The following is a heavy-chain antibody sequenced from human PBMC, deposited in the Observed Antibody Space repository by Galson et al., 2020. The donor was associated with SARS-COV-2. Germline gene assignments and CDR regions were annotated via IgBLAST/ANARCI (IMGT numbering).Heavy chain of an antibody. J-gene: IGHJ4*02. Sequence: GESLKISCAASGFTFSSYAMHWVRQAPGKGLEWVAVISYDGSNKYYADSVKGRFTISRDNSKNTLYLQMNSLRAEDTAVYYCATPRSGWYDNGSFDYWGQGTLVTVSS. V-gene: IGHV3-30*01. CDR3: ATPRSGWYDNGSFDY. CDR1: GFTFSSYA. D-gene: IGHD6-19*01. CDR2: ISYDGSNK.